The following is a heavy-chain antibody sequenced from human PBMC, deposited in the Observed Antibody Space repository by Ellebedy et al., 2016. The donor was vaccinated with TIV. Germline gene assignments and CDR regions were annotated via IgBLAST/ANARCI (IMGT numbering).Heavy chain of an antibody. CDR1: GYSFSTYW. D-gene: IGHD3-10*01. Sequence: GESLQISCKASGYSFSTYWITWVRQMPGKGLEWMGKIDPTDSYTNYSPSFQGLVTISADESTSTAYLQWPSLKASDSATYYCSRHRGYGMDVWGQGTTVTVSS. V-gene: IGHV5-10-1*01. CDR2: IDPTDSYT. J-gene: IGHJ6*02. CDR3: SRHRGYGMDV.